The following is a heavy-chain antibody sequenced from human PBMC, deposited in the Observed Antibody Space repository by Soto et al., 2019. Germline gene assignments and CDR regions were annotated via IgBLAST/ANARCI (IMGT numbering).Heavy chain of an antibody. V-gene: IGHV3-48*01. CDR2: IISSISTI. J-gene: IGHJ4*02. CDR3: ARDAGHAFDY. CDR1: GFTFSSYS. Sequence: EVQLVESGGGLVQPGGSLRLSCAASGFTFSSYSMNWVRQAPGKGLEWISYIISSISTISYADSVKGRFTISRDNAKNSVYLQMNSLRAEDTAVYYYARDAGHAFDYWGQGTLVTVSS.